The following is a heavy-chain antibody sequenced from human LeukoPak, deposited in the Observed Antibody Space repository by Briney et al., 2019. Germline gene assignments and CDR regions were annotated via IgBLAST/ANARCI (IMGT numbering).Heavy chain of an antibody. CDR3: ARGRPFLWFGESLNDWFDP. Sequence: SETLSLTCTVSGGSISSSSYYWGWIRQPPGKGLEWIGSIYYSGSTYYNPSLKSRVTISVDTSKNQFSLKLSSVTAADTAVYYCARGRPFLWFGESLNDWFDPWGQGTLVTVSS. CDR1: GGSISSSSYY. CDR2: IYYSGST. J-gene: IGHJ5*02. D-gene: IGHD3-10*01. V-gene: IGHV4-39*07.